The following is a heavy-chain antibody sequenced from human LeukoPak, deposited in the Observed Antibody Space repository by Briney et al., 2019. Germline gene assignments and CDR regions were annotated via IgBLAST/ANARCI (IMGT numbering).Heavy chain of an antibody. CDR1: GYTFIVHY. CDR2: INPNSGGT. D-gene: IGHD3-22*01. V-gene: IGHV1-2*02. J-gene: IGHJ4*02. Sequence: ASVTVSCKASGYTFIVHYMNWVRQAPGQGLEWMGWINPNSGGTNYAQKFQGRVTMTRDTSISTAYMELSSLRSDDTAVYYCARVEYHYDSSGYYDYWGQGTLVTVAS. CDR3: ARVEYHYDSSGYYDY.